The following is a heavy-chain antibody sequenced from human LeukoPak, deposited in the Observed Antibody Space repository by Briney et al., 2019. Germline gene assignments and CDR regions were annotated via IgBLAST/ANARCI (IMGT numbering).Heavy chain of an antibody. CDR3: ATVAAGDY. D-gene: IGHD6-13*01. CDR2: IYPRDGST. CDR1: GYTFTSNY. J-gene: IGHJ4*02. Sequence: ASVKVSCKASGYTFTSNYIHWVRQAPGQGLEWMGMIYPRDGSTSYAQKFQGRVTMTEDTSTDTAYMELSSLRSEDTAVYYCATVAAGDYWGQGTLVTVSS. V-gene: IGHV1-46*01.